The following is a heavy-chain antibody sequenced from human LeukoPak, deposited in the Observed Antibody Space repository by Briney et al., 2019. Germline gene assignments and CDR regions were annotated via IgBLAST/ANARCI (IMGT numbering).Heavy chain of an antibody. CDR2: VPYSGST. V-gene: IGHV4-31*03. CDR1: GGSNSSGGYY. Sequence: PSETLSLTCSVSGGSNSSGGYYWSWIRQHPGKGLEGIGYVPYSGSTFYNPSLKSRVTISLDTTKNQFSLRLTSVTAADTAVYYCAVKIAAAGFYWGQGTLVTVSS. D-gene: IGHD6-13*01. J-gene: IGHJ4*02. CDR3: AVKIAAAGFY.